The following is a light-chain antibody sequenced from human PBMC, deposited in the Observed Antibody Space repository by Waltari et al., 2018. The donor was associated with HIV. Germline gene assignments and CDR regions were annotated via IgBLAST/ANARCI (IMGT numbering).Light chain of an antibody. V-gene: IGKV3-15*01. Sequence: EIPMTQSPATLSESPGARGTLSCRASQSVNSNLAWYQQKPGQTPRLLIYGTSTRATDIPARFSGSGSGTEFTLTISSLQSEDFAVYYCHHYNNWRETFGQGTKVEIK. CDR2: GTS. CDR3: HHYNNWRET. J-gene: IGKJ1*01. CDR1: QSVNSN.